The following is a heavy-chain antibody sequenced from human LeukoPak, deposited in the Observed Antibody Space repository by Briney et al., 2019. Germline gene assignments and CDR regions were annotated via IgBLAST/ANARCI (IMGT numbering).Heavy chain of an antibody. CDR1: GYTFTGYY. Sequence: GASVKVSCKASGYTFTGYYMHWVRQAPGQGLEWMGWINPNSGGTNYAQKFQGRVTMTRDTSISTAYMELSRLRSDDTAVYYCARDLSGIYEEPHFDYWGQGTLVTVSS. CDR2: INPNSGGT. J-gene: IGHJ4*02. D-gene: IGHD5/OR15-5a*01. CDR3: ARDLSGIYEEPHFDY. V-gene: IGHV1-2*02.